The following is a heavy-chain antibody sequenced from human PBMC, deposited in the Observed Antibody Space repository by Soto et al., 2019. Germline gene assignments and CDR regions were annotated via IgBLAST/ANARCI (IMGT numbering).Heavy chain of an antibody. CDR2: IYHSGTT. CDR3: SYYDILTDLFNY. J-gene: IGHJ4*02. CDR1: GGSISSGGYS. D-gene: IGHD3-9*01. Sequence: SETLSLTCAVSGGSISSGGYSWSWIRQPPGKGLEWIGYIYHSGTTYYNPSLKSRVTISVDKSKNQFSLKLSSVTAADTAVYYCSYYDILTDLFNYWGQGTLVTVSS. V-gene: IGHV4-30-2*01.